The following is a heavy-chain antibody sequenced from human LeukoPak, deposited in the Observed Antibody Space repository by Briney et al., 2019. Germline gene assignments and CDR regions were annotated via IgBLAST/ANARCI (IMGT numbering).Heavy chain of an antibody. CDR3: ARGGSSSWSPIDY. J-gene: IGHJ4*02. CDR2: ISSNGGST. Sequence: GGSLRLSCAASGFTFSSYAMHWVRQAPGKGLQYVSAISSNGGSTYYADSVKGRFTISRDNSKNTLYLQMGSLRGEDMAVYYCARGGSSSWSPIDYWGQGTLVTVSS. V-gene: IGHV3-64*02. CDR1: GFTFSSYA. D-gene: IGHD6-13*01.